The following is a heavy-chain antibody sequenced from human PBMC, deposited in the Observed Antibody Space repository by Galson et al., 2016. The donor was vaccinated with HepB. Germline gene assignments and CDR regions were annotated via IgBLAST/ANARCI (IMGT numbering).Heavy chain of an antibody. Sequence: SVKVSCKASGYTFTSYDINWVRQATGQGLEWMGWMNPNSGNTGYAQKFQGRVTMTRNTSINTAYMELSSLRSEDTAVYYCARTKYYFDSTGYYPRYFQHWGQGTLVTVSS. CDR1: GYTFTSYD. CDR3: ARTKYYFDSTGYYPRYFQH. CDR2: MNPNSGNT. J-gene: IGHJ1*01. V-gene: IGHV1-8*01. D-gene: IGHD3-22*01.